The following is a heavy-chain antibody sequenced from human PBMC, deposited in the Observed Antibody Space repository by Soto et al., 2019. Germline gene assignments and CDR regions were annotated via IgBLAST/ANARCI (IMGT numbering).Heavy chain of an antibody. D-gene: IGHD3-10*01. Sequence: PSETLSLTCTVSGGSISRYYWSWIRQPPGKGLEWIGYIYYSGSTNYNPSLKSRVTISVDTSKNQFSLKLSSVTAADTAVYYCARKAYGSGSYSYYFDYWGQGTLVTVSS. CDR3: ARKAYGSGSYSYYFDY. CDR1: GGSISRYY. V-gene: IGHV4-59*01. CDR2: IYYSGST. J-gene: IGHJ4*02.